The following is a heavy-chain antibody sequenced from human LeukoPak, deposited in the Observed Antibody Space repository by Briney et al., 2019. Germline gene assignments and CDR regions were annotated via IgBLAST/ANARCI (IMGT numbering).Heavy chain of an antibody. CDR2: ISAYNGNT. V-gene: IGHV1-18*01. J-gene: IGHJ6*03. Sequence: ASVKVSCKASGYTFTSYGISWVRQAPGQGLELMGWISAYNGNTNYAQNLQGRVTMTTDTSTSTAYMELRSLGSDDTAVYYCARDRGYCTSTSCYGGYYYYYYMDVWGKGTTVTVSS. D-gene: IGHD2-2*01. CDR1: GYTFTSYG. CDR3: ARDRGYCTSTSCYGGYYYYYYMDV.